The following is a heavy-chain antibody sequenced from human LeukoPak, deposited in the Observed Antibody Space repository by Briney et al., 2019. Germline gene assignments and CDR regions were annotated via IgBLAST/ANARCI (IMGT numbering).Heavy chain of an antibody. J-gene: IGHJ5*02. Sequence: PSETLSLTCTVSGGSISSYYWSWIRQPPGKGLGWIGYIYYSGSTNYNPSLKSRVTISVDTSKNQFSLKLSSVTAADTAVYYCARVASSGWSFWFDPWGQGTLVTVSS. CDR3: ARVASSGWSFWFDP. V-gene: IGHV4-59*01. CDR2: IYYSGST. D-gene: IGHD6-19*01. CDR1: GGSISSYY.